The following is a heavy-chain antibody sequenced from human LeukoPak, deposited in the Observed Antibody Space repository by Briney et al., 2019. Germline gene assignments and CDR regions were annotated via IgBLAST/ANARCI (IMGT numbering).Heavy chain of an antibody. Sequence: GGSLRLSCAASGFTFSNYWMSWVRQAPGKGLEWVANIKEDGSEKYYVDSVKGRFTISRDNAKNSLYPQMNSLRAEDTAVYYCARDGSSFDYWGQGTLVTVSS. J-gene: IGHJ4*02. D-gene: IGHD2-15*01. V-gene: IGHV3-7*01. CDR1: GFTFSNYW. CDR3: ARDGSSFDY. CDR2: IKEDGSEK.